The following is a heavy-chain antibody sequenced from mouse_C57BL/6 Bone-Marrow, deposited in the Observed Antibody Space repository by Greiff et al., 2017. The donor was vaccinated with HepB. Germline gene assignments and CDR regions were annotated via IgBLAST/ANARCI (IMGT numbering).Heavy chain of an antibody. CDR2: IYPGGGYT. CDR3: ARKWGVSYFDY. V-gene: IGHV1-63*01. Sequence: QVQLKQSGAELVRPGPSVKMSCKASGYTFTNYWIGWAKQRPGHGLEWIGDIYPGGGYTNYNEKFKGKATLTADKSSSTAYMQFSSLTSEDSAIYYCARKWGVSYFDYWGQGTTLTVSS. D-gene: IGHD1-3*01. J-gene: IGHJ2*01. CDR1: GYTFTNYW.